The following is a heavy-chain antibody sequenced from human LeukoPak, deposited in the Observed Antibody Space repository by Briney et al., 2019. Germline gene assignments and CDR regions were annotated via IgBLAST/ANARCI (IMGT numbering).Heavy chain of an antibody. Sequence: PVRSLRLSCAASGFTFSTYAMSWVRQAPGKGLEWVSTISGSAYSTDHADYVKGRFTISRDNSKNTLLQQMNSLSAEDTAVYYCAKATYSSSWDLYFDHWGQGTLVTVSS. CDR2: ISGSAYST. D-gene: IGHD6-13*01. CDR3: AKATYSSSWDLYFDH. CDR1: GFTFSTYA. V-gene: IGHV3-23*01. J-gene: IGHJ4*02.